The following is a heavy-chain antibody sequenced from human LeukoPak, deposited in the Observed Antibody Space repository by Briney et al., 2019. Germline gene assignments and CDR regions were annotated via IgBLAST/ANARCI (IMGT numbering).Heavy chain of an antibody. D-gene: IGHD6-13*01. J-gene: IGHJ4*02. Sequence: PSETLSLTCAVYGGSFSGYYWSWIRQPPGKGLEWIGEINHSGSTNYNPSLKSRVTISVDTSKNQFSLKLSSVTAADTAVYYCARGDSGSWYGYYFDYWGQGTLVTVSS. CDR2: INHSGST. CDR1: GGSFSGYY. CDR3: ARGDSGSWYGYYFDY. V-gene: IGHV4-34*01.